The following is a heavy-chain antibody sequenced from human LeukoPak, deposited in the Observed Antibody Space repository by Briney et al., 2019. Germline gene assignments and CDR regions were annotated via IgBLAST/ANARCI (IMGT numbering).Heavy chain of an antibody. CDR3: ATRDQSRTYMAPPDY. Sequence: SETLSPTCAVCGVSISSDNWWTWVRQPPGKGLEWIGETHRRGDTKYNPSLRGRATISMDNSKNHLSLNLFSVTAADTAMYYCATRDQSRTYMAPPDYWGQGTLDTVSS. D-gene: IGHD5-24*01. CDR1: GVSISSDNW. CDR2: THRRGDT. V-gene: IGHV4/OR15-8*02. J-gene: IGHJ4*02.